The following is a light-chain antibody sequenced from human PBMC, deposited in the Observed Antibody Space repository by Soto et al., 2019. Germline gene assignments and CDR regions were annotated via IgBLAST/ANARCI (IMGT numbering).Light chain of an antibody. CDR1: QSINIY. Sequence: DIQMTQSPSSLSASLGDRVTITCRASQSINIYLNWYHQTPGKAPKLLIYAASSLQSGVPSRFSGSGSGTDFTLNISSLHPEAFAIYYCQQSYSTGLTFGGGTKVEIK. CDR3: QQSYSTGLT. J-gene: IGKJ4*01. CDR2: AAS. V-gene: IGKV1-39*01.